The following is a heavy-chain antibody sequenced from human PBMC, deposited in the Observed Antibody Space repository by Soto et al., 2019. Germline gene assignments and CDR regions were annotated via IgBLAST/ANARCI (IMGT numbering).Heavy chain of an antibody. CDR2: ISTDGSEK. CDR1: GLIFSNYR. V-gene: IGHV3-74*01. Sequence: GGSLRLSCAASGLIFSNYRMHWVRQAPGKGLVWVSCISTDGSEKYYVDSVKGRFTISRDNAENSLYLQMNSLRAEDTAVYYCARDPGRREDYWGQGTLVTVSS. J-gene: IGHJ4*02. D-gene: IGHD1-26*01. CDR3: ARDPGRREDY.